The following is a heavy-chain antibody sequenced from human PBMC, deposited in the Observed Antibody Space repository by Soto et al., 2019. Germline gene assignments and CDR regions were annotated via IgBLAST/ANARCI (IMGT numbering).Heavy chain of an antibody. CDR1: GYTFTGYY. CDR2: INPNSGGT. V-gene: IGHV1-2*04. J-gene: IGHJ6*02. Sequence: ASVKVSCKASGYTFTGYYMPWVRQAPGQGLEWMGWINPNSGGTNYAQKFQGWVTMTRDTSISTAYMELSRLRSDDTAVYYCARDQRIGTRESYYYFGMDVWGQGTTVTVSS. CDR3: ARDQRIGTRESYYYFGMDV. D-gene: IGHD1-26*01.